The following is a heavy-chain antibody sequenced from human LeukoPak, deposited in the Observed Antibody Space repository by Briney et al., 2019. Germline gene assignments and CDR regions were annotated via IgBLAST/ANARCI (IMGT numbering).Heavy chain of an antibody. J-gene: IGHJ4*02. Sequence: ASVKVSCKASGYTFTSYDINWVRQATGQGLEWMGWMNPNSGNTGYAQKFQGRVTMTRNTSISTAYMELSSLRAEDTAVYYCARAGGIITMVRGVLNYFDYWGQGTLVTVSS. CDR1: GYTFTSYD. D-gene: IGHD3-10*01. V-gene: IGHV1-8*01. CDR3: ARAGGIITMVRGVLNYFDY. CDR2: MNPNSGNT.